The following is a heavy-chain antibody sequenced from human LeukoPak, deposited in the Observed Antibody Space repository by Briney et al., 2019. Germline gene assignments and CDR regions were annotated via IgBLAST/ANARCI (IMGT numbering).Heavy chain of an antibody. V-gene: IGHV3-23*01. D-gene: IGHD2-8*01. CDR1: GFTFSSCA. J-gene: IGHJ4*02. CDR3: AKGSHCTNGVCHLTFDY. CDR2: ISGSGGST. Sequence: GGSLRLSCAASGFTFSSCAMSWVRQAPGKGLEWVSAISGSGGSTYYADSVKGRFTISRDNSKNTLYLQMNSLRAEDTAVYYCAKGSHCTNGVCHLTFDYWGQGTLVTVSS.